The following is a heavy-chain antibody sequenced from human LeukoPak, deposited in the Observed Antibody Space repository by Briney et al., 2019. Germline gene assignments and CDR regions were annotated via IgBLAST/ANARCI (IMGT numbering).Heavy chain of an antibody. V-gene: IGHV1-18*01. CDR1: GYTFTSYG. D-gene: IGHD3-10*01. CDR3: ARDLRYYGSGDPFDY. Sequence: GASVKVSCKASGYTFTSYGISWVRQAPGQGLEWMGWISAYNGNTNYAQKLQGRVTMTTDTSTSTAYMELRSLRSDDTAVYYCARDLRYYGSGDPFDYWGQGTLVTVSS. J-gene: IGHJ4*02. CDR2: ISAYNGNT.